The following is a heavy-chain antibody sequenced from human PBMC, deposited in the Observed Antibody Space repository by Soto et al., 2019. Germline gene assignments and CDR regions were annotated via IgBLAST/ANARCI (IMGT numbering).Heavy chain of an antibody. Sequence: ASVKVSCKTSGYTFSDYGISWVRQAPGQGLEWMGWISAKNGNTNFAQKFRGRVTMITDTSTNTVYMELRNLRLDDTAVYYCAREPPETPPDYWGQGALVTVSS. CDR2: ISAKNGNT. J-gene: IGHJ4*02. CDR3: AREPPETPPDY. CDR1: GYTFSDYG. V-gene: IGHV1-18*01.